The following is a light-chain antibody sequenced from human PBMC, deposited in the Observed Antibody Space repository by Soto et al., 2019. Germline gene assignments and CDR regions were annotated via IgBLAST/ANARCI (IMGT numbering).Light chain of an antibody. Sequence: QSALTQPRSVSGSPGQSVTISRTGTSSDVGGYNYVSWYQQHPGKAPKLMIYDVSKRPSGVPDRFSGSKSGNTASLTISGLQAEDEADYYCCSYAGSYTFVFGGGTQLTVL. CDR3: CSYAGSYTFV. V-gene: IGLV2-11*01. CDR2: DVS. CDR1: SSDVGGYNY. J-gene: IGLJ2*01.